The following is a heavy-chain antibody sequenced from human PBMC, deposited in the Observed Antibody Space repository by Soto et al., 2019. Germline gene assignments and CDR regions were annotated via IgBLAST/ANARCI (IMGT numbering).Heavy chain of an antibody. J-gene: IGHJ5*02. V-gene: IGHV4-34*01. CDR2: INHSGST. CDR1: GGSFSGYY. Sequence: QVQLQQWGAGLLKPSETLSLTCAVYGGSFSGYYWSWIRQPPGKGLEWIWEINHSGSTNYNPSLKSRVTILADTSKNQFALKLSSVTAADTAVYYFASLRITGTTLWFDPWGQGTLVTVSS. D-gene: IGHD1-7*01. CDR3: ASLRITGTTLWFDP.